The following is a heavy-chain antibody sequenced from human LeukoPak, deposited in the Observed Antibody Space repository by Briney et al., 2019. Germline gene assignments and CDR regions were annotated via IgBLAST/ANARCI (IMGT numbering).Heavy chain of an antibody. CDR2: ISTSGSTI. V-gene: IGHV3-11*04. CDR3: ARDSCSNGVCFDY. CDR1: GFTFSDYY. D-gene: IGHD2-8*01. J-gene: IGHJ4*02. Sequence: TGGSLRLSCTASGFTFSDYYMSWIRQAPGKWLEWVSYISTSGSTIYYGDSVKGRFTISRDNAKNSLYLQMNSLRAEDTAVYYCARDSCSNGVCFDYWGQGTLVTVSS.